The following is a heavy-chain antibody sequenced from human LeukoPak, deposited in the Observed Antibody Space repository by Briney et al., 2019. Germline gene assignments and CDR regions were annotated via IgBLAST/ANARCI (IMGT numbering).Heavy chain of an antibody. Sequence: GGSLRLSCEASGFTFSTYPMHWVRQAPGKGLEWVASISYDGSDKVFPDSVKGRFAISRDNSNNTLYLQMNSLRPEDTAVYFCARDRVAGYCSGGNCQSRYYYYDMDVWGQGTTVTVS. J-gene: IGHJ6*02. CDR1: GFTFSTYP. CDR2: ISYDGSDK. V-gene: IGHV3-30*09. D-gene: IGHD2-15*01. CDR3: ARDRVAGYCSGGNCQSRYYYYDMDV.